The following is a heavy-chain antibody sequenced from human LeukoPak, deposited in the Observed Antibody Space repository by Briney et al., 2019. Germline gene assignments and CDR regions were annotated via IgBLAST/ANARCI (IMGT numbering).Heavy chain of an antibody. CDR2: ISGSGGST. Sequence: GGSLRLSCAASGFTFSSYAISWVRQAPGKGLEWVSAISGSGGSTYYADSVKGRFTNSRDNSKNTLYLQMNSLRAEDTAVYYCAKVAGLLLWFGELYIDYWGQGTLVTVSS. V-gene: IGHV3-23*01. J-gene: IGHJ4*02. CDR1: GFTFSSYA. D-gene: IGHD3-10*01. CDR3: AKVAGLLLWFGELYIDY.